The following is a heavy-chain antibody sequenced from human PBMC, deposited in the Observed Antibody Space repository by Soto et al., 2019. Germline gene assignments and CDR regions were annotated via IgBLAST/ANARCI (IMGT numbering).Heavy chain of an antibody. J-gene: IGHJ5*02. CDR3: ARVREPLTGGPWFDP. CDR2: INHSGST. CDR1: GGSFSGYY. D-gene: IGHD1-26*01. Sequence: SETLSLTCAVYGGSFSGYYWSWIRQPPGKGLEWIGEINHSGSTNYNPSLKSRVTIPVDTSKNQFSLKLSSVTAADTAVYYCARVREPLTGGPWFDPWGQGTLVTVSS. V-gene: IGHV4-34*01.